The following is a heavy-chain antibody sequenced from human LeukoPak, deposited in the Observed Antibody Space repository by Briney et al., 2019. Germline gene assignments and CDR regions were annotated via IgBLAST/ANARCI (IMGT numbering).Heavy chain of an antibody. CDR3: IADLPNDNGDYVPIDY. J-gene: IGHJ4*02. CDR2: IKSKPNGGTT. Sequence: PGGSLRLSCAASGFTFSSHGMSWVRQAPGQGLEWVGRIKSKPNGGTTDYATPVRGRFTISRDDSRNTLYLQMNSLETEDTALYYCIADLPNDNGDYVPIDYWGQGTLVTVSS. CDR1: GFTFSSHG. D-gene: IGHD4-17*01. V-gene: IGHV3-15*01.